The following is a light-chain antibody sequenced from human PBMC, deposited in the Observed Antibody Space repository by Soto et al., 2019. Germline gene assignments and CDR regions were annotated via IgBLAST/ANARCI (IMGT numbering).Light chain of an antibody. V-gene: IGKV3-15*01. CDR1: QTIYSN. J-gene: IGKJ1*01. CDR3: QQYQNLWT. CDR2: RAS. Sequence: TMMTQSPATLSVSLGERATLSCRAGQTIYSNVAWYQQRPGQAPRLLIYRASTRATGVPARFSGSGSGTEFTLTISSLQSEDFAIYYCQQYQNLWTFGQGTKVEIK.